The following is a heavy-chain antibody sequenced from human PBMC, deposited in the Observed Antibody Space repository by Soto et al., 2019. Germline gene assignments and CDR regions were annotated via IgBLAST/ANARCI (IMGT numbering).Heavy chain of an antibody. D-gene: IGHD4-4*01. CDR2: IKPDESEK. Sequence: EVQLVESGGGLVQPGGSLRLSCTASGFTFSDSWMTWVRQAPGKGLEWVARIKPDESEKKYADSVKGRFSISRDNAKNSMNLQMDSLRGEDTAVYYCVRGGSNYASWGQRTLVTVSS. CDR3: VRGGSNYAS. V-gene: IGHV3-7*01. J-gene: IGHJ5*02. CDR1: GFTFSDSW.